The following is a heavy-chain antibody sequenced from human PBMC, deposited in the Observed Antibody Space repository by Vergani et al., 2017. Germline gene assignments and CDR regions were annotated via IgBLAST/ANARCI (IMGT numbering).Heavy chain of an antibody. J-gene: IGHJ4*02. CDR3: ARGYCSGVSCYSDY. CDR2: VEWDDDK. V-gene: IGHV2-70*04. CDR1: GFSLNSAGMR. Sequence: QVTLKESGPALVKPTQTLTLTCTFSGFSLNSAGMRVSWIRQPPEKALEWLARVEWDDDKFYSTSLKTRLTISKDISKNQVVLTMTNMDPVDTATYYCARGYCSGVSCYSDYWGQGTLVTVSS. D-gene: IGHD2-15*01.